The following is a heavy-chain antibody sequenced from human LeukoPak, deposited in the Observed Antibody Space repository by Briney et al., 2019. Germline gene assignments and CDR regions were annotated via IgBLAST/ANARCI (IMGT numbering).Heavy chain of an antibody. V-gene: IGHV3-53*04. D-gene: IGHD3-10*01. CDR3: ARGRGAANDAFDI. CDR1: GFIVSSNY. CDR2: IYSGGNT. Sequence: PGGSLRLSCAASGFIVSSNYMSWVRQAPGKGLEWVSVIYSGGNTSYADSVKGRFTISRHNSKNTLYLQMNSLRADDTAVYYCARGRGAANDAFDIWGQGTMVTVSS. J-gene: IGHJ3*02.